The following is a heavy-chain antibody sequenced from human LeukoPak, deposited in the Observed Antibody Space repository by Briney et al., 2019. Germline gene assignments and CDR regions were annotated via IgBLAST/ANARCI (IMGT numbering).Heavy chain of an antibody. D-gene: IGHD5-18*01. CDR1: GGSISSYY. CDR3: ARVRNVDTAMPGYYFDY. CDR2: IYYSGST. J-gene: IGHJ4*02. Sequence: SETLSLTCTVSGGSISSYYWSWIRQPPGKGLEWIGYIYYSGSTNYNPSLKIRVTISVDTSKNQFSLKLSSVTAADTAVYYCARVRNVDTAMPGYYFDYWGQGTLVTVSS. V-gene: IGHV4-59*01.